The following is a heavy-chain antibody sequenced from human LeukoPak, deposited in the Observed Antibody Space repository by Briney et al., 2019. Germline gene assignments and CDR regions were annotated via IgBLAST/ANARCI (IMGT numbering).Heavy chain of an antibody. CDR3: ARDSLNIVVVPAALPDY. CDR1: GFTFSSYS. D-gene: IGHD2-2*01. J-gene: IGHJ4*02. Sequence: GGSLRLSCAASGFTFSSYSMNWVRQAPGEGLEWVSSISTSSSYIYYADSVKGRFTISRDNAKNSLYPQMNSLRAEDTAVYYCARDSLNIVVVPAALPDYWGQGTLVTVSS. V-gene: IGHV3-21*01. CDR2: ISTSSSYI.